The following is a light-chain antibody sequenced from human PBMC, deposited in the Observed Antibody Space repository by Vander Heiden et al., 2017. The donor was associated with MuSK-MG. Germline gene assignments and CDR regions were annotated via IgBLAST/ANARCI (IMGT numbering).Light chain of an antibody. V-gene: IGKV4-1*01. CDR3: QQHDSTLSLT. CDR1: QSVLYSSNNKNY. Sequence: DIVMTQSPDSLAVSLGERANINCKSSQSVLYSSNNKNYLAWYQQKPGQPPKLLIYWASTRESGVPDRFSGSGCGTDFTLTISSLQAEDVAVYYCQQHDSTLSLTFGGGTKVEIK. CDR2: WAS. J-gene: IGKJ4*01.